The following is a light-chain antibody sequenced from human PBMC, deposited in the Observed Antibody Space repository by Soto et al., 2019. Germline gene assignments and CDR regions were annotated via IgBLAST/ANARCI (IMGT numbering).Light chain of an antibody. CDR1: SSNIGAGYD. J-gene: IGLJ1*01. V-gene: IGLV1-40*01. CDR2: GNT. Sequence: QSVLTQPPSVSGAPGQRVTISCTGSSSNIGAGYDVHWYQQLPGTAPKLLIYGNTNRPSGVPDRFSGSKSDTSASLAITGLQAEDEAVYYCQSYDSSLSGYVFGTATKLTVL. CDR3: QSYDSSLSGYV.